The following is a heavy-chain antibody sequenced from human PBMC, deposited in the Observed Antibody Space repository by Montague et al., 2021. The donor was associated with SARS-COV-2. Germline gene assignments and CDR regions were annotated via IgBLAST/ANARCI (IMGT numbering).Heavy chain of an antibody. CDR2: IYYSGST. V-gene: IGHV4-59*08. CDR3: ARRALGNCSGGSCYSAFDY. CDR1: GGSISSYY. J-gene: IGHJ4*02. Sequence: SETLSLTCTVSGGSISSYYWSWIRQPPGKGLEWIGYIYYSGSTNYNPSLKSRVTISVDTSKNQFSLKLSSVTAADTAVYYCARRALGNCSGGSCYSAFDYWGQGTLVTVPS. D-gene: IGHD2-15*01.